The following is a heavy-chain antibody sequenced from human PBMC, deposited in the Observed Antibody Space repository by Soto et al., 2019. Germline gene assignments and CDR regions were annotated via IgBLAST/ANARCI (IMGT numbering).Heavy chain of an antibody. CDR1: GYTFTSYG. V-gene: IGHV1-18*01. D-gene: IGHD3-16*01. CDR3: ARCLSGPLNWFDP. Sequence: QVQLVQSGAEVRKPGASVKVSCKASGYTFTSYGISWVRQAPGQGLEWMGWISVYNGHTNYAQKLQGRVTITTHTVTSTANMELRSLRSDYTAVYYCARCLSGPLNWFDPWGQGTQVTVSS. CDR2: ISVYNGHT. J-gene: IGHJ5*02.